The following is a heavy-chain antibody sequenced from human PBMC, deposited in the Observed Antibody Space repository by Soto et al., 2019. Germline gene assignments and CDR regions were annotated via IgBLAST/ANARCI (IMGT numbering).Heavy chain of an antibody. CDR1: GFTFSSYG. J-gene: IGHJ4*02. V-gene: IGHV3-30*03. D-gene: IGHD2-2*01. CDR2: ISYDGSNK. CDR3: AGSASSKVFDY. Sequence: GGSLRLSCAASGFTFSSYGMHWVRQAPGKGLEWVAVISYDGSNKYYADSVKGRFTISRDNSKNTLYLQMNSLRAEDTAVYYCAGSASSKVFDYWGQGTLVTVSS.